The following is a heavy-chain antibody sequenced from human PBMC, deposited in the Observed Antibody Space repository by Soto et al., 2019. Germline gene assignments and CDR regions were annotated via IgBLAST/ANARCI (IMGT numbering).Heavy chain of an antibody. CDR2: IYYSGST. CDR3: ARRHYDILTGQYYFDY. V-gene: IGHV4-30-4*01. Sequence: PSQTLSLTCTVSGGSISSGGYYWSWIRQHPGKGLEWIGYIYYSGSTNYNPSLKSRVTISVDTSKNQFSLKLSSVTAADTAVYYCARRHYDILTGQYYFDYWGQGTLVTVSS. D-gene: IGHD3-9*01. CDR1: GGSISSGGYY. J-gene: IGHJ4*02.